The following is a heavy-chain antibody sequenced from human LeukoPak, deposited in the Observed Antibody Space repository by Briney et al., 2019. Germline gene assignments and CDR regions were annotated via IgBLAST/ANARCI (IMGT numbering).Heavy chain of an antibody. Sequence: SVKVSCKASGGNYNDYSIAWVRQGPGQGLEWMGRIIPTLGTVDYAQKFQARIAITADKSRGTVYMELNSLTSKDTAVYYCARTVSAFTFIGDFYHGLDVWGPGTTVIVSS. CDR1: GGNYNDYS. D-gene: IGHD3-10*01. CDR2: IIPTLGTV. J-gene: IGHJ6*02. CDR3: ARTVSAFTFIGDFYHGLDV. V-gene: IGHV1-69*08.